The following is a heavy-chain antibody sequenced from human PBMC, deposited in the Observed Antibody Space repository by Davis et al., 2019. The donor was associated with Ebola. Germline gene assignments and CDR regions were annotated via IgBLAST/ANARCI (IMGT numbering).Heavy chain of an antibody. D-gene: IGHD6-19*01. Sequence: GESLKISCAASGFTFSSYAMSWVRQAPGKGLEWVSAISDSGDSTYYADSVKGRFTISRDNSKNTLHLQMNSLRVEDTAIYYCAKDTSNVWFDVWGQGTMVTVSS. V-gene: IGHV3-23*01. CDR3: AKDTSNVWFDV. CDR2: ISDSGDST. CDR1: GFTFSSYA. J-gene: IGHJ3*01.